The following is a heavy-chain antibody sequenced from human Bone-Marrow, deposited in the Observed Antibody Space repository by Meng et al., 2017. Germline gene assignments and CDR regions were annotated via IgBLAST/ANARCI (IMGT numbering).Heavy chain of an antibody. Sequence: SVKVSCKASGGTFSNYAITWVRQAPGQGLEWMGGIIVIFGATNYAQKFEGRVTVTADKSTSTAYMEMGGLTSEDTAVYYCASAYVDTVTVAYARVYGMDVWGQGTTVTVSS. V-gene: IGHV1-69*06. D-gene: IGHD5-18*01. CDR2: IIVIFGAT. J-gene: IGHJ6*02. CDR3: ASAYVDTVTVAYARVYGMDV. CDR1: GGTFSNYA.